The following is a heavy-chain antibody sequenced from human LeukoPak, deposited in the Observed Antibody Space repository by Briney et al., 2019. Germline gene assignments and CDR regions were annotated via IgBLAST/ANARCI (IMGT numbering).Heavy chain of an antibody. V-gene: IGHV4-39*07. CDR1: GGSISSSSYY. D-gene: IGHD1-26*01. CDR2: IYYSGST. Sequence: SETLSLTCTVSGGSISSSSYYWGWIRQPPGKGLGWIGSIYYSGSTYYNPSLKSRVTISVDTSKNQFSLKLSSVTAADTAVYYCARGSFPTYWGQGTLVTVSS. J-gene: IGHJ4*02. CDR3: ARGSFPTY.